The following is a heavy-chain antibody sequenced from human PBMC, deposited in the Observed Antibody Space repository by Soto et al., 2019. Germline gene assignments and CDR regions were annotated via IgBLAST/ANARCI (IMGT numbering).Heavy chain of an antibody. D-gene: IGHD2-2*01. Sequence: PGGSLRLSCAASGFTFSHYSMNWVRQAPGKGLEWVSSISSSSYIYYADSVKGRFTISRDNAKNSLYLQMNSLRAEDTAVYYCARDMVTTSLHYYYYMDVWGKGTTVTVSS. V-gene: IGHV3-21*01. CDR2: ISSSSYI. CDR3: ARDMVTTSLHYYYYMDV. J-gene: IGHJ6*03. CDR1: GFTFSHYS.